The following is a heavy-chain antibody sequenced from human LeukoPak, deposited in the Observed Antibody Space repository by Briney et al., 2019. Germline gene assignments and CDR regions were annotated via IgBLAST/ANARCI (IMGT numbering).Heavy chain of an antibody. J-gene: IGHJ4*02. CDR2: TSNDGSNK. D-gene: IGHD2-21*02. CDR1: GFTFSSYG. Sequence: GTSLRLSCAASGFTFSSYGMHWVHQAPGMGLEWVAITSNDGSNKFYADSVKGRFTISRDNCKNTLYLQLNSLRPEDTAVYYCAKDVRMTAIRGFDYWGQGTLVTVSS. V-gene: IGHV3-30*18. CDR3: AKDVRMTAIRGFDY.